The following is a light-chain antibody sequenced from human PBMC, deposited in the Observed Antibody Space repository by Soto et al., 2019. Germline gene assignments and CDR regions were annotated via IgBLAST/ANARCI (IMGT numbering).Light chain of an antibody. CDR1: QGISNY. J-gene: IGKJ3*01. CDR3: QRYISAPFT. Sequence: DIQMAQSPSSLSASVGDRVTITCRATQGISNYLAWYQQKPGKVPKLLIYAASRLQSGVPSRFSGSGSGTDFTLTISSLQPEDVATYYCQRYISAPFTFGPGTSVDIK. V-gene: IGKV1-27*01. CDR2: AAS.